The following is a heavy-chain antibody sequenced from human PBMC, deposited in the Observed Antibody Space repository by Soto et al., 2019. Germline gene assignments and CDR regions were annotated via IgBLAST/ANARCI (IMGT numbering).Heavy chain of an antibody. Sequence: ASVKVSCKASGYTFTGYYMHWVRQAPGQGXEWMGWINPNSGGTNYARKFQGRVTMTRDTSISTAYMELSRLRSDDTAVYYCARPIGYCSSTSCYPGNNWFDPWGQGTLVTVSS. J-gene: IGHJ5*02. CDR3: ARPIGYCSSTSCYPGNNWFDP. V-gene: IGHV1-2*02. D-gene: IGHD2-2*01. CDR1: GYTFTGYY. CDR2: INPNSGGT.